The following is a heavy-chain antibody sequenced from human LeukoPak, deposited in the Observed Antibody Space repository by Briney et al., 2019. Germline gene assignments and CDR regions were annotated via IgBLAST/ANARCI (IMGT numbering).Heavy chain of an antibody. CDR1: GGSISSGDYY. V-gene: IGHV4-30-4*08. CDR3: ATSGVDYDFWSGYYSNWFDP. Sequence: PSETLSLTCTVSGGSISSGDYYWSRIRQPPGKGLEWIGYIYYSGSTYYNPSLKSRVTISVDTSKNQFSLKLSSVTAADTAVYYCATSGVDYDFWSGYYSNWFDPWGQGTLVTVSS. D-gene: IGHD3-3*01. J-gene: IGHJ5*02. CDR2: IYYSGST.